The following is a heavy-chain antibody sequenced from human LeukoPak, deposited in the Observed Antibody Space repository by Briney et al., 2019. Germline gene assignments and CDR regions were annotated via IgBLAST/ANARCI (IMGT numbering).Heavy chain of an antibody. V-gene: IGHV1-69*06. D-gene: IGHD1-26*01. CDR1: GVTFDSSD. J-gene: IGHJ6*03. Sequence: ASVKVSCKASGVTFDSSDISWVRQAPGQGLEWMGGIIPIFGSAIYAQKFQGRVTITADTSTSTAYMELTSLRSEDTAMYYCARDIGRPEGGYYYMDVWGKGTTVIVSS. CDR2: IIPIFGSA. CDR3: ARDIGRPEGGYYYMDV.